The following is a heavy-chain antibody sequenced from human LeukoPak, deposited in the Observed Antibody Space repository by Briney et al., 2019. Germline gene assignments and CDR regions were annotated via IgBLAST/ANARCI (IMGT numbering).Heavy chain of an antibody. J-gene: IGHJ4*02. Sequence: PGRSLRLSCAASGFTFDDYAMHWVRQAPGKGLEWVSGISWNSGSIGYADSVKGRFTISRDNAKNSLYLQMNSLRAEDTALYYCAKGVYPAVAGTDYWGQGTLVTVSS. CDR1: GFTFDDYA. CDR3: AKGVYPAVAGTDY. D-gene: IGHD6-19*01. CDR2: ISWNSGSI. V-gene: IGHV3-9*01.